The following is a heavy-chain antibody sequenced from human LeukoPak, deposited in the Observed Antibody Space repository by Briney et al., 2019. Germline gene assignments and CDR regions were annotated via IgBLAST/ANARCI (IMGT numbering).Heavy chain of an antibody. Sequence: SETLSLTCTVSGGSISSSSYYWGWIRQPPGKGLEWIGEINHSGSTNYNPSLKSRVTISVDTSKNQFSLKLSSVTAADTAVYYCARLQWLVPSFDYWDQGTLVTVSS. V-gene: IGHV4-39*07. CDR1: GGSISSSSYY. J-gene: IGHJ4*02. D-gene: IGHD6-19*01. CDR2: INHSGST. CDR3: ARLQWLVPSFDY.